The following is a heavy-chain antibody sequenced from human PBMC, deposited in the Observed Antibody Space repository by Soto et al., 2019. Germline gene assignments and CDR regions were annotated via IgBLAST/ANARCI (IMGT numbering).Heavy chain of an antibody. CDR1: GFTYTNYG. V-gene: IGHV3-33*01. CDR3: ARDRANWFDP. CDR2: IWYDGSKK. J-gene: IGHJ5*02. Sequence: QVQVVESGGGVVQPGRSLRLSCAVSGFTYTNYGMHWVRQAPGKGLEWVAVIWYDGSKKYYLDSVKGRFTISRDNSKNALDLKMNDLRAEDTAVDYCARDRANWFDPWGQGTLVTVSS.